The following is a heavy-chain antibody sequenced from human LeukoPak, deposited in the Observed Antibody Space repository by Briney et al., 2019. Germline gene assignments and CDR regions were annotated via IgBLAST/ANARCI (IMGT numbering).Heavy chain of an antibody. D-gene: IGHD6-13*01. Sequence: GGSLRLSCAASGFTFNNYAVSWVRQAPGKGLEWVSAISASGGATFYADSVKGRFTISRDNSKNTLYLQMNSLRAEDTAVYYCARSTWYSSSWYYFDYWGRGTLLTVSS. V-gene: IGHV3-23*01. CDR2: ISASGGAT. CDR3: ARSTWYSSSWYYFDY. CDR1: GFTFNNYA. J-gene: IGHJ4*02.